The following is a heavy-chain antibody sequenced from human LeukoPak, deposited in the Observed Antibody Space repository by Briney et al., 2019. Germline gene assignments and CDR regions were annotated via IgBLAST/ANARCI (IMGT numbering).Heavy chain of an antibody. D-gene: IGHD2-2*01. Sequence: GSLRLSCTASGFSFSNAYMNWVRQAPGKGPEWIGRIKTKTDGGTPDYAAPVKDRFTISRDDSKSTLYLQMDSLKTEDTAVYYCATAMTWTPAPSYWGQGTLVTVSS. V-gene: IGHV3-15*01. J-gene: IGHJ4*02. CDR3: ATAMTWTPAPSY. CDR2: IKTKTDGGTP. CDR1: GFSFSNAY.